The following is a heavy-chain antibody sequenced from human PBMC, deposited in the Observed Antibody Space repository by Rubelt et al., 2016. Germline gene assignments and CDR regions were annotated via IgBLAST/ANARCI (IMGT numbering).Heavy chain of an antibody. J-gene: IGHJ3*02. CDR1: GGFISSSNYY. V-gene: IGHV4-39*01. CDR2: VYYSGST. CDR3: ARTSMTSLVPGDVFDI. Sequence: QLQLQESGPGLVKPSETLSLTCSVSGGFISSSNYYWGWIRQPPGKGLEWIGSVYYSGSTYYNPSLKGRVTISVDTSKKQFSLRLSSVTAADTAVYFCARTSMTSLVPGDVFDIWGQGTVVTVSS.